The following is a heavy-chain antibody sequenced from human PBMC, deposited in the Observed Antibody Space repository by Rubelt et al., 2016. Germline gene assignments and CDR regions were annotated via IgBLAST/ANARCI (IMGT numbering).Heavy chain of an antibody. CDR2: ISAYNGNT. D-gene: IGHD3-10*01. CDR3: ARDPLPVRGVIMTPTH. V-gene: IGHV1-18*01. CDR1: GYTFTSYG. J-gene: IGHJ4*02. Sequence: QVQLVQSGAEVKKPGASVKVSCKASGYTFTSYGISWVRQAHGQGLEWMGWISAYNGNTNYAQKLQAQVTMTTDTSTSTAYMELRSLRSDDTAVYYCARDPLPVRGVIMTPTHWGQGTLVTVSS.